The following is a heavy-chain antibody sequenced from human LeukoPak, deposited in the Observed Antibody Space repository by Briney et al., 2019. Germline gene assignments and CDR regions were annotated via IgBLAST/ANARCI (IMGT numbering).Heavy chain of an antibody. CDR3: AKSGKSGAAVDY. CDR1: GFTFSSYA. Sequence: GGSLRLSCAASGFTFSSYAMSWVRQAPGKGLEWVSGISGSGGSTYYADSVKGRFTISRDNSRNTLYLQMNSLRAEDTAVYYCAKSGKSGAAVDYWGQGTLVTVSS. D-gene: IGHD6-13*01. J-gene: IGHJ4*02. V-gene: IGHV3-23*01. CDR2: ISGSGGST.